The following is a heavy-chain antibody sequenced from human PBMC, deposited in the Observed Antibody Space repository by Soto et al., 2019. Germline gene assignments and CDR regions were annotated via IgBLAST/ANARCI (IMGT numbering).Heavy chain of an antibody. CDR1: GDSVSSNSAA. CDR2: TYYRSKWYN. J-gene: IGHJ5*02. V-gene: IGHV6-1*01. D-gene: IGHD2-15*01. CDR3: ARGSPRYCSGGSCTRWFDP. Sequence: SQTLSLTCAISGDSVSSNSAAWNWIRQSPSRGLEWLGRTYYRSKWYNDYAVSVKSRITINPDTSKNQFSLQLNSVTPEDTAVYYCARGSPRYCSGGSCTRWFDPWGQGTQVTVSS.